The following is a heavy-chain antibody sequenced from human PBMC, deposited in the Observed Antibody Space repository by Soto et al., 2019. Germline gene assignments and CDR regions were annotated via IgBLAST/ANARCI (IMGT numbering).Heavy chain of an antibody. CDR3: ARDSTRRGACDI. CDR1: DGSFSVYY. D-gene: IGHD4-4*01. Sequence: SETLSLTCAIYDGSFSVYYWIWIRQSPGEGLEWIGEINHSGSTNYNPSLKSRATMSVDASKNQFSLKLSSVTAADTAVYYCARDSTRRGACDIWGQGTTVTVSS. J-gene: IGHJ3*02. V-gene: IGHV4-34*01. CDR2: INHSGST.